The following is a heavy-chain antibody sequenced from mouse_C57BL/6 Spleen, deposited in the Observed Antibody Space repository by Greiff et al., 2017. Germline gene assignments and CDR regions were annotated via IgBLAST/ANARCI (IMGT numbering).Heavy chain of an antibody. CDR2: ITPNYGTT. D-gene: IGHD2-2*01. Sequence: ESGPELVKPGASVKISCKASGYSFTDYNLNWVKQSNGKSLEWIGVITPNYGTTSYNQKFKGKATLTVDQSSSQAYMQLNSLTSEDTAVDYCARGGYDGMDYGGQGTSVTVSS. J-gene: IGHJ4*01. V-gene: IGHV1-39*01. CDR3: ARGGYDGMDY. CDR1: GYSFTDYN.